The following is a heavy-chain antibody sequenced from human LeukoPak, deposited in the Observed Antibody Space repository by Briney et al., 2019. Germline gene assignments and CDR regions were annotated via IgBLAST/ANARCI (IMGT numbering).Heavy chain of an antibody. D-gene: IGHD4-17*01. Sequence: SQTLSLTCTVSGGSISSGGYYWSWIRQHPGKGLEWIGYIYYSGSTYYNPSLKSRVTISVDTSKNQFSLKLSSVTAADTAVYYCARSSGDYVPFDYWGQGTLVTVSS. CDR1: GGSISSGGYY. V-gene: IGHV4-30-4*08. J-gene: IGHJ4*02. CDR3: ARSSGDYVPFDY. CDR2: IYYSGST.